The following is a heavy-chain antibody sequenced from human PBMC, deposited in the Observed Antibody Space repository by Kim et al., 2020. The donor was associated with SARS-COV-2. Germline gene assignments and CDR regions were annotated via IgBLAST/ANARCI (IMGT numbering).Heavy chain of an antibody. V-gene: IGHV3-23*01. D-gene: IGHD6-19*01. CDR3: AKVTSGSSGWFEYFQQ. J-gene: IGHJ1*01. CDR2: IRNSGGST. CDR1: EFTFNTYT. Sequence: GGSLRLSCAASEFTFNTYTMSWVRQAPGKGLEWVSGIRNSGGSTVYADSVRGRFTISRDNSKNTLYLQMDSLRVDDTAIYYCAKVTSGSSGWFEYFQQWGQGTLVTVCS.